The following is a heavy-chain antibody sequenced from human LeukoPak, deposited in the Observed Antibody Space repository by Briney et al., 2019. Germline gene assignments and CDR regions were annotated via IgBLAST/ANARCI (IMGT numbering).Heavy chain of an antibody. CDR1: GGSFSGYY. CDR2: INHSGSI. CDR3: ARGGDVDTAMGDFDY. Sequence: SETLSLTCAVYGGSFSGYYWSWIRQPPGKGLEWIGEINHSGSINYNPSLKSRVTISVDTSKNQFSLKLSSVTAADTAVYYCARGGDVDTAMGDFDYWGQGTLVTVSS. D-gene: IGHD5-18*01. V-gene: IGHV4-34*01. J-gene: IGHJ4*02.